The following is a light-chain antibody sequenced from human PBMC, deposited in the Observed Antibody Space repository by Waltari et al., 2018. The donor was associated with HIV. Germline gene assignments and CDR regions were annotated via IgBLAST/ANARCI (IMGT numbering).Light chain of an antibody. CDR2: DVN. V-gene: IGLV2-14*03. CDR3: SSYTTKNFLT. CDR1: PSDIDPLNS. Sequence: QSALTQPASVSASPQQSTTISSTAPPSDIDPLNSVSWHQQHAGDAPKVIFFDVNSRPAGVSYRFSASKSGKTASLTISDLQAEDEADYFCSSYTTKNFLTFGGGTKLTVL. J-gene: IGLJ2*01.